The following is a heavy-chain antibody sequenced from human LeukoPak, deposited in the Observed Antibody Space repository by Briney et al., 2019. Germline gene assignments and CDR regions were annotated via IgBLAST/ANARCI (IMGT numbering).Heavy chain of an antibody. V-gene: IGHV3-21*01. D-gene: IGHD5-18*01. CDR1: GFTFSSYS. J-gene: IGHJ6*03. CDR3: ARTPTAMVTSLYYYYYYMDV. CDR2: ISSSSSYI. Sequence: RGSLRLSCAASGFTFSSYSMNWVRQAPGKGLEWVTSISSSSSYIYYADSVKGRFTISRDNAKNSLYLQMNSLRAEDTAVYYCARTPTAMVTSLYYYYYYMDVWGKGTTVTVSS.